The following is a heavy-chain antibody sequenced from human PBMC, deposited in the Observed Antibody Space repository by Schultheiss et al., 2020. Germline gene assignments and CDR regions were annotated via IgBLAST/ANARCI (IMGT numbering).Heavy chain of an antibody. CDR3: ARDGATVTTLIPYYYYYGMDV. J-gene: IGHJ6*02. CDR1: GGSISSYY. CDR2: IYYSGST. V-gene: IGHV4-59*01. Sequence: SETLSLTCTVSGGSISSYYWSWIRQPPGKGLEWIGYIYYSGSTNYNPSLKSRVTISVDTSKNQFSLKLSSVTAADTAVYYCARDGATVTTLIPYYYYYGMDVWGQGTTVTVSS. D-gene: IGHD4-17*01.